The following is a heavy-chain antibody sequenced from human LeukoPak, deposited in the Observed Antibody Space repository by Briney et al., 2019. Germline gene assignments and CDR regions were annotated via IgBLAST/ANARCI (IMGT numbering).Heavy chain of an antibody. V-gene: IGHV1-2*02. D-gene: IGHD5-18*01. Sequence: GASVKVSCKASGYTFTGYYMHWVRQAPGQGLEWMGWINPNSGGTNYAQKFQGRVTMTRDTSISTAYMELSRLRSDDTAVYYCAREYSYGYYYYYYMDVWGKGTTVTISS. CDR1: GYTFTGYY. J-gene: IGHJ6*03. CDR2: INPNSGGT. CDR3: AREYSYGYYYYYYMDV.